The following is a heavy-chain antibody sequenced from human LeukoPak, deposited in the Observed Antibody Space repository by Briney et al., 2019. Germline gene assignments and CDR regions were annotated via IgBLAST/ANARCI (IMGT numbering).Heavy chain of an antibody. CDR2: IYYSGST. Sequence: SETLSLTCTVSGGSISSYYWRWVRQPPGKGLEGIGYIYYSGSTNYNPPLKSRVTISVDTSKTQFSLKLSSVTAADTAVYYCARAVEMASFWSFDYWGQGTLVTVSS. V-gene: IGHV4-59*01. CDR3: ARAVEMASFWSFDY. J-gene: IGHJ4*02. D-gene: IGHD5-24*01. CDR1: GGSISSYY.